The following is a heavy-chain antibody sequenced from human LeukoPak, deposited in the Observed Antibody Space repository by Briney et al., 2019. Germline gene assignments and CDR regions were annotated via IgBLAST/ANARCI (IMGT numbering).Heavy chain of an antibody. V-gene: IGHV4-39*07. D-gene: IGHD6-13*01. CDR1: GGSISSSSYY. Sequence: SETLSLTCTVSGGSISSSSYYWGWIRQPPGKGLEWIGSIYYSGSTYYSPSLKSRVTISVDTSKNQFSLKLSSVTAADTAVYYCARKTLRQQLAPFYYYYGMDVWGQGTTVTVSS. CDR3: ARKTLRQQLAPFYYYYGMDV. CDR2: IYYSGST. J-gene: IGHJ6*02.